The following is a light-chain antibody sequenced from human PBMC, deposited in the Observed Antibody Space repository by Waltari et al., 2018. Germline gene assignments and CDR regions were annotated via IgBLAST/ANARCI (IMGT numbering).Light chain of an antibody. J-gene: IGKJ1*01. CDR3: QHYVRLPAT. CDR1: QSVSRS. Sequence: IVLTQSPGTLSLSPGDRATLSCRASQSVSRSLAWYQQKPGQAPKLLIYGASTRATGIPDRFTGSGSGTDFSLTFSSLEPEDFAIYFCQHYVRLPATFGQGTKVEIK. CDR2: GAS. V-gene: IGKV3-20*01.